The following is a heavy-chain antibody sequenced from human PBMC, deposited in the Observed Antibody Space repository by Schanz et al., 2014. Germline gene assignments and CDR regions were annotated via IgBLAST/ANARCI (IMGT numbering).Heavy chain of an antibody. D-gene: IGHD7-27*01. CDR3: ARDQGTGDLPILRPAYGMDV. CDR1: GGSSSDCY. Sequence: QVQLQQWGAGLLKASETLSLTCAVYGGSSSDCYWSWIRQPPGKGPEWIGTISYSGSTYYNPSLKSRVTISADTPKTQFSWRLGSVTAADTAIYYCARDQGTGDLPILRPAYGMDVWGQGTTVTVSS. J-gene: IGHJ6*02. CDR2: ISYSGST. V-gene: IGHV4-34*01.